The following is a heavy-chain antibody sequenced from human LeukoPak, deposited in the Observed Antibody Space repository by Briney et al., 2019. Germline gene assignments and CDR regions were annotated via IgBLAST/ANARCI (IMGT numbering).Heavy chain of an antibody. V-gene: IGHV1-2*02. CDR3: ARRIAAAGTLAFDI. D-gene: IGHD6-13*01. CDR1: GYTFTGYY. J-gene: IGHJ3*02. CDR2: INPNSGGT. Sequence: ASVKVSCKASGYTFTGYYMHWLRQAPGQGLEWMGWINPNSGGTNYAQKFQGRVTMTRDTSISTAYMELSRLRSDDTAVYYCARRIAAAGTLAFDIWGQGTMVTVSS.